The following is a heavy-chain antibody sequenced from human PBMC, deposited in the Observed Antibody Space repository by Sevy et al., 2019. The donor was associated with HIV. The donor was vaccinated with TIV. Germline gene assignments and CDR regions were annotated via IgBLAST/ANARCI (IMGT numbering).Heavy chain of an antibody. Sequence: WGSLRLSCAASGFTFSSYSMNWVRQAPGKGLEWVSYISSSSSTIYYADSVKGRFTISRDNAKNSLYLQMNSLRDEDTAVYYCARAADGLVAAAGTNYYYYYYMDVWGKGTTVTVSS. CDR3: ARAADGLVAAAGTNYYYYYYMDV. V-gene: IGHV3-48*02. CDR1: GFTFSSYS. J-gene: IGHJ6*03. CDR2: ISSSSSTI. D-gene: IGHD6-13*01.